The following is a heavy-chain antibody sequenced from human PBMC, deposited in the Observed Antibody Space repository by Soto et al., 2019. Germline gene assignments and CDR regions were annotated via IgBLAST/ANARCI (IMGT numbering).Heavy chain of an antibody. CDR1: GGTFSSYA. CDR3: ASTYYDTLTGSTSYYYYGMDV. CDR2: IIPIFGTA. D-gene: IGHD3-9*01. V-gene: IGHV1-69*06. Sequence: ASVKVSCKASGGTFSSYAISWVRQAPGQGLEWMGGIIPIFGTANYAQKFQGRVTITADKSTSTAYMELSSLRSEDTAVYYCASTYYDTLTGSTSYYYYGMDVWGQGTTVTVSS. J-gene: IGHJ6*02.